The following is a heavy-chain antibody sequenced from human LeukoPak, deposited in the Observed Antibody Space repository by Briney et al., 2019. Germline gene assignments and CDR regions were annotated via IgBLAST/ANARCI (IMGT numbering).Heavy chain of an antibody. CDR3: ARSYDILTGYRGFDY. Sequence: PSETLSLTCSVSGGSISGYYWSWVRQTPGKGLEWIGYIYYSGSTNYNPSLKSRVTISVDTSKNQFSLKLSSVTAADTAVYYCARSYDILTGYRGFDYWGQGTLVTVSS. CDR1: GGSISGYY. V-gene: IGHV4-59*01. CDR2: IYYSGST. D-gene: IGHD3-9*01. J-gene: IGHJ4*02.